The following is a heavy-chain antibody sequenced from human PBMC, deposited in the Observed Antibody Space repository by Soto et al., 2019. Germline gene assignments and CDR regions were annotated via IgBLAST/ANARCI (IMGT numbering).Heavy chain of an antibody. Sequence: TSETLSLTCTVSGGSISSGGYYWSWIRQHPGKGLEWIGYIYYSGSTYYNPSLKSRVTISVDTSKNQFSLKLSSVTAADTAVYYCARANSFYYYGMDVWGQGTTVTVSS. CDR3: ARANSFYYYGMDV. D-gene: IGHD4-4*01. J-gene: IGHJ6*02. CDR2: IYYSGST. V-gene: IGHV4-31*03. CDR1: GGSISSGGYY.